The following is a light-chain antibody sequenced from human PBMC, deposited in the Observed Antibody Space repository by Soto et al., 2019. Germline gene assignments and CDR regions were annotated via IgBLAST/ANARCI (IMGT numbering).Light chain of an antibody. V-gene: IGKV1-39*01. J-gene: IGKJ5*01. CDR1: QTISSH. CDR3: QQYYSTPIT. Sequence: DIQMTQSPSTLSGSVGDIVTITFRASQTISSHLNWYQQKPGIAPKLLIYSASSLQSGVPSRFSGSGSGTDFTLTISTLQPEDFATYYCQQYYSTPITFGQGTRLEIK. CDR2: SAS.